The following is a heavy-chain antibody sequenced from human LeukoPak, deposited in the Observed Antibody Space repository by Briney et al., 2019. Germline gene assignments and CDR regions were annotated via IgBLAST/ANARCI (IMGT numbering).Heavy chain of an antibody. D-gene: IGHD3-10*01. V-gene: IGHV5-51*01. Sequence: GESLKISCKAYGYRFTSNWIGWVRQMPGKGLEWMGIIFPGDSDTRYSPSFQGQVAISVDESISTAYLQWSSLKASDTAIYFCARRRVGSGSYYNVGGYYFDNWGQGTLVTVSS. J-gene: IGHJ4*02. CDR1: GYRFTSNW. CDR2: IFPGDSDT. CDR3: ARRRVGSGSYYNVGGYYFDN.